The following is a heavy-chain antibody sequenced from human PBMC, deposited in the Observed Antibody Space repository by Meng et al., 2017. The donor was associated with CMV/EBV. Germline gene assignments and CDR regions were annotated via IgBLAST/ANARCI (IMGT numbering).Heavy chain of an antibody. CDR1: GFTFSSYA. CDR3: ARGDYFDY. Sequence: QVEVVEAGGGVVQPGRSRILFCAAAGFTFSSYAMHWVRQAQGKGLEWVAVISYDGSNKYYADSVKGRFTISRDNSKNTLYLQMNSLRAEDTAVYYCARGDYFDYWGQGTLVTVSS. CDR2: ISYDGSNK. V-gene: IGHV3-30-3*01. J-gene: IGHJ4*02.